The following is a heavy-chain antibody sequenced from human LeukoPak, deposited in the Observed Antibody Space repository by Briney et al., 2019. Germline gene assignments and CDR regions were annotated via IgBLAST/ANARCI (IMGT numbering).Heavy chain of an antibody. CDR1: GGTFSSYA. Sequence: SVKVSCKASGGTFSSYAISWVRQAPGEGREWMGGIIPIFGTANYAQKFQGRVTITADESTSTAYMELSSLRSEDTAVYYCARDRSGYSGYLYGMDVWGQGTTVTVSS. J-gene: IGHJ6*02. CDR3: ARDRSGYSGYLYGMDV. D-gene: IGHD5-12*01. CDR2: IIPIFGTA. V-gene: IGHV1-69*13.